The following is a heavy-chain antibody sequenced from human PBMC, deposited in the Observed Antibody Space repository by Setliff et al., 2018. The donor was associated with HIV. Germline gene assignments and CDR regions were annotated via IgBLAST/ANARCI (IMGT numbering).Heavy chain of an antibody. CDR2: INPSGGST. D-gene: IGHD3-3*01. CDR3: ARDTYYNFWSGLEDYYYYMDV. J-gene: IGHJ6*03. Sequence: ASVKVSCKASGYTLTSYYMHWVRQAPGQGLEWMGIINPSGGSTSYAQKFQGRVTMTRDTSTSTVYMELSSLRSEDTAVYYCARDTYYNFWSGLEDYYYYMDVWGKGTTVTVSS. V-gene: IGHV1-46*01. CDR1: GYTLTSYY.